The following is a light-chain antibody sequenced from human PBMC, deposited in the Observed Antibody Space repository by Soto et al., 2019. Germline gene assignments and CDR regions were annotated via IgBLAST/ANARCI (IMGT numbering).Light chain of an antibody. J-gene: IGLJ3*02. Sequence: QSVLTQPPSASGTPGQGVTISCSGRSYKIGSNFVYWYHQFPGTAPKLLIYRNTQRPAGVPDRFSGSTSGTSASLAISWLPSEDEAEYCCAAWDESLSGWVFGGGTKLTVL. CDR1: SYKIGSNF. CDR2: RNT. V-gene: IGLV1-47*01. CDR3: AAWDESLSGWV.